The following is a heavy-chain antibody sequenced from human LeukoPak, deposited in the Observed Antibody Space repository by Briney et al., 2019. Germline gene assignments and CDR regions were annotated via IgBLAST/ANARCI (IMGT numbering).Heavy chain of an antibody. V-gene: IGHV3-30*01. Sequence: PGRSLRLSCAASGFTFSSYAMHWVRQAPGKGLEWVAVISYDGSNKYYADSVKGRFTISRDNSKNTLYLQMNSLRAEDTAVYYCARYKGYYHYMDVWGKGTTVTVSS. CDR1: GFTFSSYA. J-gene: IGHJ6*03. CDR3: ARYKGYYHYMDV. CDR2: ISYDGSNK. D-gene: IGHD1-14*01.